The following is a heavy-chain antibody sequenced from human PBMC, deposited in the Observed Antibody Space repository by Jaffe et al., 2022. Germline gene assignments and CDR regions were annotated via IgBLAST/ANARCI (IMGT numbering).Heavy chain of an antibody. CDR1: GGTFSSSG. CDR2: IIPVFGTP. J-gene: IGHJ4*02. V-gene: IGHV1-69*05. CDR3: AKDSTQYDILTGYFDY. D-gene: IGHD3-9*01. Sequence: QVQLVQSGAEVKKPGSSVKVSCKTSGGTFSSSGINWVRHAPGQGLEWMGGIIPVFGTPDYSQKFQDRVTITTDESTATVYMELRSLTSDDTAVYYCAKDSTQYDILTGYFDYWGQGTLVTVSS.